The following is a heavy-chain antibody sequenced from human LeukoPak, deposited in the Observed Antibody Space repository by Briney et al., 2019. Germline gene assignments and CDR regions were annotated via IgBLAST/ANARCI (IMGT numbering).Heavy chain of an antibody. V-gene: IGHV3-33*01. J-gene: IGHJ4*02. CDR3: ARGFYRVRHDQSTYYFVH. CDR2: IWFDGSSK. D-gene: IGHD3-16*02. CDR1: GFTFSSYG. Sequence: GGSLRLSCAASGFTFSSYGMHWVRQAPGKGLEWLALIWFDGSSKNYTDSVEGRFTISRDNSKNTLFLQMNSLRAEDTAVYYCARGFYRVRHDQSTYYFVHWGQGTLVTVSS.